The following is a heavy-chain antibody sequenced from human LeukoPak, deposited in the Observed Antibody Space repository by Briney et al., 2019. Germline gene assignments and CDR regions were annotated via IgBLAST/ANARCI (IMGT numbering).Heavy chain of an antibody. CDR1: GFTFSSYA. V-gene: IGHV3-23*01. CDR3: AKERGNGVRGAFDI. D-gene: IGHD4-17*01. CDR2: ISGSGGST. Sequence: GGSLRLSCAASGFTFSSYAMNWVRQAPGKGLEWVSVISGSGGSTYYADSVKGRFTMSRDNSKNTLYLQMKSLRAEDTAVYYCAKERGNGVRGAFDIWGQGTMVTVSS. J-gene: IGHJ3*02.